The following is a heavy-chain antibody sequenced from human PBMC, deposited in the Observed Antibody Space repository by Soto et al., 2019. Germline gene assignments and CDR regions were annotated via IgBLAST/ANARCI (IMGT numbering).Heavy chain of an antibody. CDR2: IKQDGSEK. D-gene: IGHD6-19*01. CDR3: VRGQWGLDV. CDR1: GFTFSSYW. J-gene: IGHJ6*02. V-gene: IGHV3-7*01. Sequence: EVQLVESGGGLVQPGGSLRLSCAASGFTFSSYWMSWVRQVPGKGLEWVAKIKQDGSEKYYVDSVKGRFTISRDNAKNSLYLQMNSLRAEDTAVYYCVRGQWGLDVWGQGTTVTVSS.